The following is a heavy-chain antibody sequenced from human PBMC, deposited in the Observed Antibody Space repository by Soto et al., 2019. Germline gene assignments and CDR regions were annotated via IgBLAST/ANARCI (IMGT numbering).Heavy chain of an antibody. CDR2: IFSSGST. CDR1: GGSITDYS. Sequence: SETLSLTCTVSGGSITDYSWVWIRQPAGKGLEWIGRIFSSGSTNYNPSLKGRITMSLDTSKNQFSLKLNSATATDTAVYFCAKDPSTGPADYWGQGALVTVSS. V-gene: IGHV4-4*07. CDR3: AKDPSTGPADY. J-gene: IGHJ4*02. D-gene: IGHD3-9*01.